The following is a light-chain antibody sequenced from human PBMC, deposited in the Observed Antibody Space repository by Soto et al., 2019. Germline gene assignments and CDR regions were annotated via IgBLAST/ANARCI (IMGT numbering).Light chain of an antibody. CDR3: QKYNNWPPET. Sequence: EIVLTQSPGTLSLSPGERATLSCRASQSVSSSYLAWHQQKPGQAPRLLIYGASSRATGIPDRFSGSGSGTEFTLTISSLQSEDFAVYYCQKYNNWPPETFGQGTKVDIK. V-gene: IGKV3-20*01. CDR2: GAS. CDR1: QSVSSSY. J-gene: IGKJ1*01.